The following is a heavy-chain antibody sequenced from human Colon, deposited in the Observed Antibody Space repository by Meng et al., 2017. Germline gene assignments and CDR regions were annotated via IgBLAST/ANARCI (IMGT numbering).Heavy chain of an antibody. J-gene: IGHJ4*02. D-gene: IGHD6-6*01. CDR3: ARGVLRGTARCLDS. Sequence: ASVKVSCKASGYSFTAYWLHWVRQAPGQGFEWLGYIDPNSGDTKYAQKFQGRVTMTRDTSISTAYMELSDLTSDDTAVYYCARGVLRGTARCLDSWGQGTLVTVSS. CDR2: IDPNSGDT. V-gene: IGHV1-2*02. CDR1: GYSFTAYW.